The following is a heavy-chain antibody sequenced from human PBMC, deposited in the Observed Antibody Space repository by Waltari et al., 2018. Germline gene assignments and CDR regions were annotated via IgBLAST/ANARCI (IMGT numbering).Heavy chain of an antibody. CDR1: GGTFSSYA. J-gene: IGHJ4*02. CDR3: ARGNQSEFRDGYNFSY. D-gene: IGHD5-12*01. Sequence: QVQLVQSGAEVKKPGSSVKVSCKATGGTFSSYAISCVRQAPGQGLEWRGGIIPIFGTANYAQKFQGTVTITADESTSTAYMELSSLRSEDTAVYYCARGNQSEFRDGYNFSYWGQGTLVTVSS. V-gene: IGHV1-69*12. CDR2: IIPIFGTA.